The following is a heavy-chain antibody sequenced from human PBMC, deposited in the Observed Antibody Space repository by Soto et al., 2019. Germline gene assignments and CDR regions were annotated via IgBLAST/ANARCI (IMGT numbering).Heavy chain of an antibody. V-gene: IGHV3-7*01. Sequence: GGSLRLSCAASGFTFSSYWMSWVRQAPGKGLEWVANIKQDGSEKYYVDSVKGRFTISRDNAKNSLYLQMNSLRAEDTAVYYCARENSNWRYYYGMDVWGQGTTVTVSS. D-gene: IGHD4-4*01. CDR1: GFTFSSYW. CDR2: IKQDGSEK. CDR3: ARENSNWRYYYGMDV. J-gene: IGHJ6*02.